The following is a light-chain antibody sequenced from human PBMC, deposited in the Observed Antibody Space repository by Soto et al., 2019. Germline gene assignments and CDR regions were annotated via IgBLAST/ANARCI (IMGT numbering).Light chain of an antibody. V-gene: IGKV2-28*01. CDR3: MQALQSPRT. J-gene: IGKJ2*01. CDR2: LGS. CDR1: QSLLHRNGKTY. Sequence: DIVVTQSPLSLPVTPGEAASISCRSSQSLLHRNGKTYLDWYFQKPGQSPQLLMYLGSNRASGVPDRFTGTGSGTDFTLQISRVEAEEVGVYYCMQALQSPRTFGQGTKLEIK.